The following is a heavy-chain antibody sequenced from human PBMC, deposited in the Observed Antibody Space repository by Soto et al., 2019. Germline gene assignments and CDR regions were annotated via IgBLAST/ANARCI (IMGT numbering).Heavy chain of an antibody. Sequence: VSCKASGYTFSSYGISWVRQAPGQGLEWMGWISTYNGDTKYAQKFQGRVTMTTDTSTSTAYMELRSLRSDDTAVYYCARGLGYCSSISCNGPFDPWGQGTQVTVSS. CDR2: ISTYNGDT. D-gene: IGHD2-2*01. CDR1: GYTFSSYG. CDR3: ARGLGYCSSISCNGPFDP. J-gene: IGHJ5*02. V-gene: IGHV1-18*01.